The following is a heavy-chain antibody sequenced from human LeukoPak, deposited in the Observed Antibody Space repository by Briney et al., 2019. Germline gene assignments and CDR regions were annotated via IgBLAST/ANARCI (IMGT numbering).Heavy chain of an antibody. D-gene: IGHD3-10*01. Sequence: SDTLSLTCTVSGGSINNYYWSWIRQLPGKGLEWIGYIYYNGNTNYNPSLKSRVTISVDTSKNQFSLNLSSVTAADTAMYYCTRQGSYFNYWGQGTLVTVSS. J-gene: IGHJ4*02. V-gene: IGHV4-59*08. CDR3: TRQGSYFNY. CDR2: IYYNGNT. CDR1: GGSINNYY.